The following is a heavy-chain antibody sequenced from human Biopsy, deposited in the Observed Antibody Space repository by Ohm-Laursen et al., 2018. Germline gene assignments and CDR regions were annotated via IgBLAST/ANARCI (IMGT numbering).Heavy chain of an antibody. CDR3: ARLGELHGLWYFDF. D-gene: IGHD2-21*01. V-gene: IGHV3-9*01. J-gene: IGHJ4*02. CDR1: GFTFQDHA. CDR2: ISWNSGSI. Sequence: SLRLSCAPSGFTFQDHAMHWVRQAPGKGLEWVSGISWNSGSINYAVSVQGRFTISRDNAKNSLYLQMNSLRVEDTALYFCARLGELHGLWYFDFWGQGALVTVSS.